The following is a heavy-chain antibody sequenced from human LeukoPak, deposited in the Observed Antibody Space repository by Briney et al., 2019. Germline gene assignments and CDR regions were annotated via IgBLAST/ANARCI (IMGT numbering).Heavy chain of an antibody. D-gene: IGHD2-21*02. J-gene: IGHJ3*02. CDR3: AAVVTAIHDAFDI. CDR1: GGSFSGYY. Sequence: SETLSLTCAVYGGSFSGYYWSWIRQPPGKGLEWIGEINHSGSTNYNPSLKSRVTISVDTSKNQFSLKLSSVTAADTAVYYCAAVVTAIHDAFDIWGHGTMVTVSS. CDR2: INHSGST. V-gene: IGHV4-34*01.